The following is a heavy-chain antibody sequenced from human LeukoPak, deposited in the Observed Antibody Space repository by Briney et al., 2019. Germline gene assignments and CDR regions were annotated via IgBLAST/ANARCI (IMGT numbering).Heavy chain of an antibody. CDR2: ISSSGDNT. Sequence: GGSLRLSCAASGFTFSDYAMTWVRQVPGKGLEWVSSISSSGDNTYYADSVKGRFTISRDNSKNTLYLQMNSLRAEDTAVYYCARDQQENYYDSSGLPDYWGQGTLVTVSS. V-gene: IGHV3-23*01. CDR3: ARDQQENYYDSSGLPDY. J-gene: IGHJ4*02. D-gene: IGHD3-22*01. CDR1: GFTFSDYA.